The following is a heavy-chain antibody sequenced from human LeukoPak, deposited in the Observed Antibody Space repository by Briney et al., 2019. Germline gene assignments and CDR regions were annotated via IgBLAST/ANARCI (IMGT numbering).Heavy chain of an antibody. Sequence: GGSLRLSCAASGFTFSSDWMSWVRQAPGEGLEWVANIKQDGSEKYYVDSVKGRFTISRDNAKNSLYLQMNSLRAEDTAVYYCAREPELRTLDMDVWGKGTTVTVSS. V-gene: IGHV3-7*01. CDR3: AREPELRTLDMDV. CDR1: GFTFSSDW. CDR2: IKQDGSEK. J-gene: IGHJ6*03. D-gene: IGHD1-14*01.